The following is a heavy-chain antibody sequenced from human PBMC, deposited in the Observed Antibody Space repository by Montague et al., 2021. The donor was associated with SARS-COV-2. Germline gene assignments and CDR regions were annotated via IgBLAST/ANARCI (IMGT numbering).Heavy chain of an antibody. D-gene: IGHD1-26*01. CDR2: IYHSGST. V-gene: IGHV4-34*01. Sequence: SETLSLTCAVYGGSFSGYYWSWIRQPPGKGLEWIGEIYHSGSTNYNPSLKSRVTISVDTSKNQFSLRLSSVTAADTAVYYCAREHQVGAMDYWGQGTLVTVSS. CDR3: AREHQVGAMDY. CDR1: GGSFSGYY. J-gene: IGHJ4*02.